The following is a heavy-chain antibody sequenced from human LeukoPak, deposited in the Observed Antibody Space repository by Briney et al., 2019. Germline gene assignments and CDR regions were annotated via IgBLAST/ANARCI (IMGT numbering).Heavy chain of an antibody. Sequence: ASVTVSCMASGYTFTSYYMHWVRQAPGQGLEWMGIINPSGGSTSYAQKFQGRVTITADESTSTAYMEPSSLRSEDTAVYYCARDEGGIAAAGTRFDYWGQGTLVTVSS. CDR1: GYTFTSYY. D-gene: IGHD6-13*01. V-gene: IGHV1-46*01. CDR2: INPSGGST. CDR3: ARDEGGIAAAGTRFDY. J-gene: IGHJ4*02.